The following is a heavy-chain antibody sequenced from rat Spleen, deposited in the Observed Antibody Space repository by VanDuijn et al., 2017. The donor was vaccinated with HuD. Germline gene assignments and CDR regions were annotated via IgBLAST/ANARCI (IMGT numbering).Heavy chain of an antibody. D-gene: IGHD1-9*01. V-gene: IGHV5S23*01. CDR1: GFTFSDYD. Sequence: EVQLVESDGGLVQPGRSLKLSCAASGFTFSDYDMAWVRQAPTKGLEWVASVSPSGGGTWYRDSVKGRFTVSRDNADSTLYLQMDSLRSEDTATYYCARRHYGYTDYFDYWGQGVMVTVSS. CDR3: ARRHYGYTDYFDY. CDR2: VSPSGGGT. J-gene: IGHJ2*01.